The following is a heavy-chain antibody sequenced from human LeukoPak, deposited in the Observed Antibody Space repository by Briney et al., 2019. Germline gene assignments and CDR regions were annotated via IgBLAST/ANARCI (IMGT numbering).Heavy chain of an antibody. CDR1: GFTFNSYS. V-gene: IGHV3-30*04. CDR2: ISSDASIT. Sequence: PGRSLRLSCAASGFTFNSYSMHWVRQAPGKGLEWVAVISSDASITYYADSVKGRFTVSRDNSKDTLYLQMNSLRGEDTAVYYCAKVRGIAAAGPYYYYYVDVWGKGTTVTVSS. CDR3: AKVRGIAAAGPYYYYYVDV. J-gene: IGHJ6*03. D-gene: IGHD6-13*01.